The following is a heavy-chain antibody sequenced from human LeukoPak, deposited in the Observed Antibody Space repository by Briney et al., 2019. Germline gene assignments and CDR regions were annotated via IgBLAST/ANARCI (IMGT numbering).Heavy chain of an antibody. V-gene: IGHV3-48*02. CDR3: ARGSGSAFDY. J-gene: IGHJ4*02. D-gene: IGHD2-15*01. CDR1: GFNFRDAA. Sequence: GGSLRLSCAASGFNFRDAAMTWVRQAPGKGLAWVSYISSSSSTIYYADSVKGRFTISRDNAKNSLFLQMNSLRDEDTAVYYCARGSGSAFDYWGQGTLVTVSS. CDR2: ISSSSSTI.